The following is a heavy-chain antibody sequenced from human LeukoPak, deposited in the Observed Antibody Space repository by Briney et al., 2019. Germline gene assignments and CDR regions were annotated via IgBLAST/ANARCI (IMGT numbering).Heavy chain of an antibody. D-gene: IGHD5-12*01. Sequence: GASVKVSCKASGYTFTSYDINWVRQATGQGLEWMGWMNPNSGNTGYAQKFQGRVTMTRNTSISTAYMELSSLRSEDTAVYYCAREKTGYSGLYYYGMDVWGQGTTVTVSS. CDR2: MNPNSGNT. CDR1: GYTFTSYD. J-gene: IGHJ6*02. CDR3: AREKTGYSGLYYYGMDV. V-gene: IGHV1-8*01.